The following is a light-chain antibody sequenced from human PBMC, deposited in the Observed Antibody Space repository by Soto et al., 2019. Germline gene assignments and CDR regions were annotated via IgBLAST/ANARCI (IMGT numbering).Light chain of an antibody. CDR3: AYYGTSPKFI. CDR2: ETS. V-gene: IGKV3-15*01. Sequence: EIVMTQSPGTLSVSPGERATLSCRASQNIRSNLAWYQQKPGQAPRLLIYETSTRAPGIPARFSGSGSGTEFTLTISRLEPEDFAVYYCAYYGTSPKFIFGPGTKVDIK. CDR1: QNIRSN. J-gene: IGKJ3*01.